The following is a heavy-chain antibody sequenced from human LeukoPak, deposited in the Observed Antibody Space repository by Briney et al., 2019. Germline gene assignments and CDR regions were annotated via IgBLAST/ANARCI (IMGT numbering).Heavy chain of an antibody. D-gene: IGHD3-10*01. CDR2: IYSSDTT. J-gene: IGHJ3*02. Sequence: PGGSLRLSCAASRFTFSGYAMNWVRQAPGKGLEWVSHIYSSDTTYADSVKGRFTISRDNAKNSLYLQMNSLRDEDTAVYYCARDLHYAFDIWGQGTMVTASS. CDR3: ARDLHYAFDI. V-gene: IGHV3-48*02. CDR1: RFTFSGYA.